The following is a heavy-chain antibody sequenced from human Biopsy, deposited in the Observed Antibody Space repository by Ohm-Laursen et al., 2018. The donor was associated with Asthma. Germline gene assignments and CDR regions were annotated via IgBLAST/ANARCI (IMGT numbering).Heavy chain of an antibody. Sequence: SETLSLTCTVSGCSISSVAYYWSWVRQPPGKGLEWIGYIYYIGCTYYNPSLNSRFAISLDKSKNQFSLKLSSVTAADTAVYFCARRGGVRRYFDYWGQGTLVTVSS. D-gene: IGHD3-16*01. J-gene: IGHJ4*02. CDR2: IYYIGCT. CDR3: ARRGGVRRYFDY. V-gene: IGHV4-30-4*01. CDR1: GCSISSVAYY.